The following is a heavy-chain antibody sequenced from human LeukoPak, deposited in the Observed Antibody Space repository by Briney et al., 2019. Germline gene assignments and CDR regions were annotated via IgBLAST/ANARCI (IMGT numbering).Heavy chain of an antibody. V-gene: IGHV3-23*01. CDR3: AKSRPEYYYYGMDV. CDR2: ISGSGGST. Sequence: HPGGSLRLSCAASGFTFSSYAMSWVRQAPGKGLEWVSAISGSGGSTYYADSVKGRFTISRDNSKNTLYLQMNSLRAEDTAVYYCAKSRPEYYYYGMDVWGQGTTVTVSS. J-gene: IGHJ6*02. CDR1: GFTFSSYA.